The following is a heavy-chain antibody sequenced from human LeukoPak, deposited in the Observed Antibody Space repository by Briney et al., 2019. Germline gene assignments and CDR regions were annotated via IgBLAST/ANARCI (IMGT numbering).Heavy chain of an antibody. Sequence: SETLSLTCTVSGGSISSSRDYWAWIRQPPGKGLEWIANIYYSGSTYYNPSLKSRVTISVDTSKNQFSLKLSSVTAADTAVYYCARGGLGATKGNWFDPWGQGTLVTVSS. V-gene: IGHV4-39*07. CDR3: ARGGLGATKGNWFDP. CDR1: GGSISSSRDY. J-gene: IGHJ5*02. CDR2: IYYSGST. D-gene: IGHD1-26*01.